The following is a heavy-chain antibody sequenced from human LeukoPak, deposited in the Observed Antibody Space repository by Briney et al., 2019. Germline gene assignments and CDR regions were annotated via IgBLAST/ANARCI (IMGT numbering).Heavy chain of an antibody. V-gene: IGHV4-59*01. D-gene: IGHD3-3*01. J-gene: IGHJ4*02. Sequence: PSETLSLTCTVSGGSIGTYYWSWIRQPPGKGLEWIGCIYYSGSTNYSPSLKSRVTISLDTSKNQFSLKLSSVTAADTALYFCARRSGPSVDSWGQGTLVTVSS. CDR3: ARRSGPSVDS. CDR2: IYYSGST. CDR1: GGSIGTYY.